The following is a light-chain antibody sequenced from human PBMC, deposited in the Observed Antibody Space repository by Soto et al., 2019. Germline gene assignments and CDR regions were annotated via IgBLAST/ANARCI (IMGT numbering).Light chain of an antibody. CDR2: EVN. J-gene: IGLJ3*02. V-gene: IGLV2-14*01. Sequence: QSVLTQPASVSGSPGQSITISCTGTSSDVGGYNYVSWYQQHPGKAPKLMISEVNDRPSEVSNRFSGSKSGNTASLTISGLQAEDEADYYCSSYTSSSTVVFGGGTQLTVL. CDR3: SSYTSSSTVV. CDR1: SSDVGGYNY.